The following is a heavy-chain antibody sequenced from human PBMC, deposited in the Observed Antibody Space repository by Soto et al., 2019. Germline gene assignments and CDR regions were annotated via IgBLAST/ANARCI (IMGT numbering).Heavy chain of an antibody. CDR2: SYATGST. CDR3: ARVGRGYDLGGMYV. J-gene: IGHJ6*02. D-gene: IGHD5-12*01. CDR1: GASLRGYY. V-gene: IGHV4-4*07. Sequence: SETLSLTCNVSGASLRGYYWSWIRLPPGKGLEWIGRSYATGSTDSNHSPKRRITMSVDMSKKQFSLKLRSVTAADTAVYYCARVGRGYDLGGMYVWGQGTSVTVSS.